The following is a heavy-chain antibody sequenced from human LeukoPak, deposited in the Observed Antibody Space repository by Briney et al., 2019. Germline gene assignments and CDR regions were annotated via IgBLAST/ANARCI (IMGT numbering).Heavy chain of an antibody. CDR1: GGSISSYY. J-gene: IGHJ6*04. D-gene: IGHD3-22*01. CDR3: ARDYYDSSGPYYYYYGMDV. CDR2: IYYSGST. Sequence: SETLSLTCTVSGGSISSYYWSWIRQPPGEGLGGIGYIYYSGSTNYNPSLKSRVTISVDTSKNQFSLKLSSVTAADTAVYYCARDYYDSSGPYYYYYGMDVWGKGTTVTVSS. V-gene: IGHV4-59*01.